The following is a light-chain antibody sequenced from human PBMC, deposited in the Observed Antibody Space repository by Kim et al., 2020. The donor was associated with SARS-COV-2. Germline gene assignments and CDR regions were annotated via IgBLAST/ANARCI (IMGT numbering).Light chain of an antibody. CDR1: SSNLGSNY. CDR3: AAWDDSLSAL. Sequence: PGQRVTISCSGSSSNLGSNYVYWYQQLPGTAPKLLIYRNNQRPSGVPDRFSGSKSGTSASLAISGLRSEDEADYYCAAWDDSLSALFGTGTKVTVL. CDR2: RNN. J-gene: IGLJ1*01. V-gene: IGLV1-47*01.